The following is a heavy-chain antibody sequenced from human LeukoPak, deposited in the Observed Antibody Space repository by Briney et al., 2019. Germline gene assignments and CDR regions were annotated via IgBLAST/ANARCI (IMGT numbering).Heavy chain of an antibody. V-gene: IGHV4-59*01. CDR2: IYYSGST. CDR1: GGSISSDY. CDR3: ARVHYYGSGSYSYFDY. Sequence: SETLSLTCSVSGGSISSDYWSWIRQPPGKGLEWIGYIYYSGSTNYNPSLKSRVTISVDTSKNQFSLKLSSVTAADTAVYYCARVHYYGSGSYSYFDYWGQGTLVTVSS. D-gene: IGHD3-10*01. J-gene: IGHJ4*02.